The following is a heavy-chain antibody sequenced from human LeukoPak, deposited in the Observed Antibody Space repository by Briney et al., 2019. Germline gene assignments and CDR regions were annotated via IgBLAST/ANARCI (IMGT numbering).Heavy chain of an antibody. V-gene: IGHV3-11*04. Sequence: KPGGSLRLSCAASGFTVSDYYMSWIRQAPGKGLEWVSYISRSGTNIFYADSVKGRFTISRDNAKNSLDLQMNSLRTEDTAVYYCARGRHWSGYPYHFDYWGQGTLVTVSS. CDR1: GFTVSDYY. CDR3: ARGRHWSGYPYHFDY. CDR2: ISRSGTNI. J-gene: IGHJ4*02. D-gene: IGHD3-3*01.